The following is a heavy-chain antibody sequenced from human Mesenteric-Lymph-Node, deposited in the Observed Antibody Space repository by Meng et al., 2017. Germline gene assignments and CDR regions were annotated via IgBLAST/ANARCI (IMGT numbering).Heavy chain of an antibody. D-gene: IGHD2-2*01. V-gene: IGHV4-34*01. CDR2: INHSGST. CDR1: GGSFSGYY. Sequence: QVQLQQCGAGRFKPSETLSLTCAVYGGSFSGYYWSWIRQPPGKGLEWIGEINHSGSTNYNPSLKSRVTISVDTSKNQFSLKLSSVTAADTAVYYCARGVYCSSTSCYLGGVDYWGQGTLVTVSS. J-gene: IGHJ4*02. CDR3: ARGVYCSSTSCYLGGVDY.